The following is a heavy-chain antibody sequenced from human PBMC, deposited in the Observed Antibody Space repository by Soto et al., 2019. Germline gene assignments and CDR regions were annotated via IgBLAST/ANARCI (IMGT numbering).Heavy chain of an antibody. J-gene: IGHJ6*02. CDR2: ISGSGGST. CDR1: GYTFSSYA. Sequence: GGSLRLSCAAPGYTFSSYAMSWVRQAPGKGLEWVSAISGSGGSTYYAESVKCRFTISRDNSKNTLYLQMNSLRAEDTAVYYCAKVQGYCTNGICSPADYYYYGMDVWGQGTTVTVSS. V-gene: IGHV3-23*01. D-gene: IGHD2-8*01. CDR3: AKVQGYCTNGICSPADYYYYGMDV.